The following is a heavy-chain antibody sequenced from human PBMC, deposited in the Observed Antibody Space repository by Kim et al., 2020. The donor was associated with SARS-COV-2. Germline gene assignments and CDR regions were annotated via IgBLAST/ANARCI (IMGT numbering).Heavy chain of an antibody. J-gene: IGHJ4*02. D-gene: IGHD3-16*01. V-gene: IGHV4-4*01. Sequence: YTPSLKRRVTISLDQSKNHFSLKLSSVTAADTAVYFCARDPVRRDAYNFDSWGQGTLVTVSS. CDR3: ARDPVRRDAYNFDS.